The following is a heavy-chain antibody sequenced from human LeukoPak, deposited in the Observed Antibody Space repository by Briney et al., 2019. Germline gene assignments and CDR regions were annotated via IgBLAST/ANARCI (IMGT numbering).Heavy chain of an antibody. CDR1: GFTFSSYA. V-gene: IGHV3-64*01. J-gene: IGHJ5*02. Sequence: GGSLRLSCAASGFTFSSYAMHWVRQAPGKGLEYVSAISSNGGSTYCANSVKGRFTISRDNSKNTLYLQMGSLRAEDMAVYYCARDSCSGGSCYMDPWGQGTLVTVSS. CDR3: ARDSCSGGSCYMDP. CDR2: ISSNGGST. D-gene: IGHD2-15*01.